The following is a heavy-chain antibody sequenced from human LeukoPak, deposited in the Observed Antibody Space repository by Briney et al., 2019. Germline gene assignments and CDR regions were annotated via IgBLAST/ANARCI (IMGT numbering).Heavy chain of an antibody. CDR2: IYYSGST. CDR1: GGSISSHY. V-gene: IGHV4-59*11. CDR3: ARGYSSGWYSYYFDY. Sequence: PSETLSLACTVSGGSISSHYWSWIRQPPGKGLEWIGYIYYSGSTNYNPSLKSRVTISVDTSKNQFSLKLSYVTAADTAVYYCARGYSSGWYSYYFDYWGQGTLVTVSS. J-gene: IGHJ4*02. D-gene: IGHD6-19*01.